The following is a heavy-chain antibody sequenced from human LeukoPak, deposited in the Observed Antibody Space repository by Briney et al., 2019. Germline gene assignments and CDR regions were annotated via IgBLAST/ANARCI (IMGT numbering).Heavy chain of an antibody. CDR2: IYPGDSDT. CDR1: GYSFTSYW. J-gene: IGHJ6*02. D-gene: IGHD5-18*01. CDR3: ARRVSVDTAVVNYYYYYGMDV. V-gene: IGHV5-51*01. Sequence: GESLKISCKGSGYSFTSYWIGWVRQMPGKGLEWMGIIYPGDSDTRYSPSFQGQVTISADKSISTAYLQWSSLKASDTAMYYCARRVSVDTAVVNYYYYYGMDVWGQGTTVTVSS.